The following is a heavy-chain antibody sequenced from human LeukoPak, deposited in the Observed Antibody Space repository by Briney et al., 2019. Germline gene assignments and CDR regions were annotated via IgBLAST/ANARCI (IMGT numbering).Heavy chain of an antibody. CDR3: AKGGMTTVTTPVR. CDR2: ISYDGSNK. CDR1: GFTFSSYG. J-gene: IGHJ4*02. D-gene: IGHD4-17*01. V-gene: IGHV3-30*18. Sequence: GGSLRLSCAASGFTFSSYGMHWVRQAPGKGLEWVAVISYDGSNKYYADSVKGRFTISRDNSKNTLYLQMNSLRAEDTAVYYCAKGGMTTVTTPVRWGQGTLVTVSS.